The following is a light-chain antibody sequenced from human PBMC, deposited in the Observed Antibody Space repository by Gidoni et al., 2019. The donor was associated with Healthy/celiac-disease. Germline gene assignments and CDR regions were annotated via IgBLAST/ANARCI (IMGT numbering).Light chain of an antibody. CDR2: DAS. J-gene: IGKJ5*01. V-gene: IGKV3-11*01. CDR1: QSVSSY. CDR3: QQRSTIT. Sequence: DIVLPQSPATLSLSPGERATLSCRASQSVSSYLAWYQQKPGQAPRLLIYDASNRATGIPARCSGRGAGTDFTLTISSLEPEDVAVYYCQQRSTITFGQXTRLEIK.